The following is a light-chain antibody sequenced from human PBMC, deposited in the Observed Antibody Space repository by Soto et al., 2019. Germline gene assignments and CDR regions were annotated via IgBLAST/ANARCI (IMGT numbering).Light chain of an antibody. CDR1: SSDVGGYNY. CDR2: DVS. Sequence: QSALTQPASVSGSPGQSITISRTGTSSDVGGYNYVSWYQQHPGKAPKLLIFDVSNRPSGVSNRFSGSKSGNTASLTISGLQAEDEADYFCNSYTSSSTLVFGGGTKLTVL. J-gene: IGLJ2*01. V-gene: IGLV2-14*03. CDR3: NSYTSSSTLV.